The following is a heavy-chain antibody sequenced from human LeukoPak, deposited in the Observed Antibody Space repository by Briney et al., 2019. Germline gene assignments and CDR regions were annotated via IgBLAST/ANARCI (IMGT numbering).Heavy chain of an antibody. CDR1: GGSINSSSYY. Sequence: SETLSLTCTVSGGSINSSSYYWGWIRQPAGKGLEWIGRFYTSGSTNYNPSLKSRVTMSLDTSKNQFSLKLSSVTAADTAFYYCARLTSSWYQDWYFDLWGRGTLVTVSS. V-gene: IGHV4-61*02. CDR2: FYTSGST. J-gene: IGHJ2*01. CDR3: ARLTSSWYQDWYFDL. D-gene: IGHD6-13*01.